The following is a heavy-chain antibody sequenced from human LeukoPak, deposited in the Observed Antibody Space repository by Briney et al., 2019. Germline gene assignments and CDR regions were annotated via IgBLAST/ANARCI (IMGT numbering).Heavy chain of an antibody. CDR2: IRYDGSKK. CDR1: GFSFSSYD. J-gene: IGHJ6*03. V-gene: IGHV3-30*02. Sequence: GGSLRLSCAASGFSFSSYDMHWVRQAPDKGLEWVAFIRYDGSKKYYVDSVKGRFTISRDNSKNIVYLQMNSLRAEDTAVYYCARGIPALVVITYYYYYYMDVWGKGTTVTVSS. CDR3: ARGIPALVVITYYYYYYMDV. D-gene: IGHD3-22*01.